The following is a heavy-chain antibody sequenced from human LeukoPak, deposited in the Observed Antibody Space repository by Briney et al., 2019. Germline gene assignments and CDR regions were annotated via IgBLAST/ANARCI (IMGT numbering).Heavy chain of an antibody. CDR1: GFTFSSYS. D-gene: IGHD1-20*01. CDR3: ARAGNWNYFDY. CDR2: ISSSSSYI. V-gene: IGHV3-21*01. Sequence: GGSLRLSCAASGFTFSSYSMNWVRQAPGKGLEWVSSISSSSSYIYYADSVKGRFTISSDNAKNSLYLQMNSLRAEDTAVYYCARAGNWNYFDYWGQGTLVTVSS. J-gene: IGHJ4*02.